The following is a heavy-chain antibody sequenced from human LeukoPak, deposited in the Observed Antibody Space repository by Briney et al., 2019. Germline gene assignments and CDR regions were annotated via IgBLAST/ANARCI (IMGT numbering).Heavy chain of an antibody. Sequence: SVKVSCKASGGTFSSYAISWVRQAPGQGLEWMGGIIPIFGTANYAQKFQGRVTMTRDTSISTAYMELSRLRSDDTAVYYCARERRSVVPAATRYFDLWGRGTLVTVSS. V-gene: IGHV1-69*05. CDR1: GGTFSSYA. J-gene: IGHJ2*01. CDR3: ARERRSVVPAATRYFDL. CDR2: IIPIFGTA. D-gene: IGHD2-2*01.